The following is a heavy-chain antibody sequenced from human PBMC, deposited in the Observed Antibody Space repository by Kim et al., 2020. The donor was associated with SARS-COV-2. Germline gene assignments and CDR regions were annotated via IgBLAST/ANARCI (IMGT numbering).Heavy chain of an antibody. CDR2: INHSGST. J-gene: IGHJ4*02. D-gene: IGHD3-3*01. CDR3: ARVHLPYYDFWSGYLDY. CDR1: GGSFSGYY. V-gene: IGHV4-34*01. Sequence: SQTLSLTCAVYGGSFSGYYWSWIRQPPGKGLEWIGEINHSGSTNCNPSLKSRVTISVDTSKNQFSLKLSSVTAADTAVYYCARVHLPYYDFWSGYLDYWGQGTLVTVSS.